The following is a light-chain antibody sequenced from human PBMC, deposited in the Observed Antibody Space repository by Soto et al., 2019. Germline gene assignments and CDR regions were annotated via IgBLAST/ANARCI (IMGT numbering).Light chain of an antibody. Sequence: DIVMTQSPLSLPVTPGEPASISCRSSQSLLDSNGDNCLEWYLQKPGQSPQLLIHLGSNRASGVPHRFSRSGSGTYFTLKISRVEAEDVGVYYCVQSLQTPLTFGQGTKVEIK. CDR3: VQSLQTPLT. V-gene: IGKV2-28*01. CDR1: QSLLDSNGDNC. CDR2: LGS. J-gene: IGKJ1*01.